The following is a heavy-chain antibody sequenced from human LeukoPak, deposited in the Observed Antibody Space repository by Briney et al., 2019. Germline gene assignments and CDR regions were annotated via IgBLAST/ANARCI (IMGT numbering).Heavy chain of an antibody. V-gene: IGHV3-30*18. CDR2: ISYDGSNK. CDR1: GFTFSSYG. J-gene: IGHJ5*02. D-gene: IGHD3-22*01. CDR3: EKAGVAGTKYYYDSSGYYYYNWFDP. Sequence: GGSLRLSCAASGFTFSSYGMHWVRQAPGKGLEWVAVISYDGSNKYYADSVKGRFTISRDNSKNTLYLQMNSLRAEDTAVYYCEKAGVAGTKYYYDSSGYYYYNWFDPWGQGTLVTVSS.